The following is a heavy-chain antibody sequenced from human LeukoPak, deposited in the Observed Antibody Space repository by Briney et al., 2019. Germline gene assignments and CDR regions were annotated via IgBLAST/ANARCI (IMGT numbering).Heavy chain of an antibody. CDR3: ARSIAAAGTGLAQYYYYGMDV. D-gene: IGHD6-13*01. Sequence: GGSLRLSCAASGFTFNNYWMSWVRQAPGKGLEWVTNIKEDGSEKKYVDSVKGRFTISRDNAKNSLYLQMNSLRAEDTAVYYCARSIAAAGTGLAQYYYYGMDVWGQGTTVTVSS. J-gene: IGHJ6*02. CDR1: GFTFNNYW. CDR2: IKEDGSEK. V-gene: IGHV3-7*01.